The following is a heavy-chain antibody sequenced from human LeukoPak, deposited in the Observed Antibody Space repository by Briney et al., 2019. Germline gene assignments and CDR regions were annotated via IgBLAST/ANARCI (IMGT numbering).Heavy chain of an antibody. CDR3: ARDYYGDYYFDY. CDR2: ISSSTSTI. V-gene: IGHV3-48*01. D-gene: IGHD4-17*01. Sequence: GGSLRLSCAASGFTFSSYTMNWVRQAPGKRLEWVSSISSSTSTIHYADAVKGRFTIFRDNAKNSLYLQMNSLRAEDTAVYFCARDYYGDYYFDYWGQGTLVTVSS. J-gene: IGHJ4*02. CDR1: GFTFSSYT.